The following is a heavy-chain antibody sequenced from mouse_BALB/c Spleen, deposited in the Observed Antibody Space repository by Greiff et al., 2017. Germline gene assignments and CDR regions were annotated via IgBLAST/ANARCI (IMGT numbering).Heavy chain of an antibody. Sequence: VQLQQSGPELVKPGASVKMSCKASGYTFTDYVISWVKQRTGQGLEWIGEIYPGSGSTYYNEKFKGKATLTADKSSNTAYMQLSSLTSEDSAVYFCAREENGNPDSWGQGTTLTVSS. CDR1: GYTFTDYV. CDR2: IYPGSGST. CDR3: AREENGNPDS. J-gene: IGHJ2*01. V-gene: IGHV1-77*01. D-gene: IGHD2-1*01.